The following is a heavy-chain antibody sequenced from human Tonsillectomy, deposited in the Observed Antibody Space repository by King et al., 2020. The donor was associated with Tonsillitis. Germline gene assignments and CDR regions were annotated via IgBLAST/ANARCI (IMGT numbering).Heavy chain of an antibody. CDR3: ARSSGWYLGDFDY. Sequence: VQLVESGGGLIQPGGSLRLSCAASGFIVSSNYMSWVRQAPGKGLECVSVIYSGGSTYYADSVKGRFTISRDNSKNTLYLQMNSLRAEDTALYYCARSSGWYLGDFDYWGQGTLAT. J-gene: IGHJ4*02. CDR1: GFIVSSNY. CDR2: IYSGGST. V-gene: IGHV3-53*01. D-gene: IGHD6-19*01.